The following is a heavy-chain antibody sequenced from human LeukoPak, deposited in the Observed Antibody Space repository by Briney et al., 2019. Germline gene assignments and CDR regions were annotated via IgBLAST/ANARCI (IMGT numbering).Heavy chain of an antibody. Sequence: GGSLRLSCAASGFTFSSYAMTWVRQAPGQGLEWVSGIISGGTTYYEDSVQGRFTISRDNYKNTLYVQMNILRAEDTAVYYCVKSVGSGSYYINDCWGQGTLVSVCS. CDR2: IISGGTT. CDR1: GFTFSSYA. D-gene: IGHD3-10*01. J-gene: IGHJ4*02. V-gene: IGHV3-23*01. CDR3: VKSVGSGSYYINDC.